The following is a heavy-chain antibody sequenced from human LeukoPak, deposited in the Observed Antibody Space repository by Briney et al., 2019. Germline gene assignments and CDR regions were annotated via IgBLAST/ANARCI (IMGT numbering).Heavy chain of an antibody. J-gene: IGHJ4*02. CDR3: AKDYGDYNYYFDY. V-gene: IGHV3-30*18. CDR1: GFTFSSYG. CDR2: ISYDGSNK. Sequence: PGRSLRLSCAASGFTFSSYGMHWVRQAPGKGLEWVAVISYDGSNKYYADSVKGRFTISRDNSKNTLYLQMNSLRAEDTAVYYCAKDYGDYNYYFDYWGQGTLVTVSS. D-gene: IGHD4-17*01.